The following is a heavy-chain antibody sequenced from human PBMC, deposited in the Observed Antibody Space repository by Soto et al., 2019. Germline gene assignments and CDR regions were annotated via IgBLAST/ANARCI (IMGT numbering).Heavy chain of an antibody. D-gene: IGHD2-15*01. CDR1: GGSISSGGYY. V-gene: IGHV4-31*03. CDR2: IYYSGST. CDR3: ARGRVASWFDP. Sequence: SETLSLTCTVSGGSISSGGYYWSWIRQHPGKGLEWIGYIYYSGSTYYNPSLKSRVTISVDTSKNQFSLKLSSVTAADTAVYYCARGRVASWFDPWGQGTLVTVPS. J-gene: IGHJ5*02.